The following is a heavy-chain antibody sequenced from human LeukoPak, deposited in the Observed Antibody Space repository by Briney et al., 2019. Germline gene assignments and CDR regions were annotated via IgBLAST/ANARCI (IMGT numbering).Heavy chain of an antibody. J-gene: IGHJ5*02. Sequence: GESLQISCKGSGYSFTSYWIGWVRPMPGKGLEWMGIIYSGDSDTSYSPSFRGQVTISADKSISTAYLQWSSLKASDTAMYYCARLYGDYGWFDPWGQGTLVTVSS. V-gene: IGHV5-51*01. CDR2: IYSGDSDT. CDR1: GYSFTSYW. D-gene: IGHD4-17*01. CDR3: ARLYGDYGWFDP.